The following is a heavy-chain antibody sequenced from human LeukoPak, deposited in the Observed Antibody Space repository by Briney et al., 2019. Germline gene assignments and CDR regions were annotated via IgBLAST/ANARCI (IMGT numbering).Heavy chain of an antibody. CDR2: ISSSSVSI. D-gene: IGHD6-19*01. Sequence: GGPLRLPCEAPGFPFSSYTIQWLRQAPGKGLEWVSSISSSSVSINYADSVKGRFNNSRDNAKESLYPQMNSLRAEATAVYYWARGRQLSIGWYSGYYIDYWGQGTLVTVSS. J-gene: IGHJ4*02. CDR1: GFPFSSYT. CDR3: ARGRQLSIGWYSGYYIDY. V-gene: IGHV3-21*01.